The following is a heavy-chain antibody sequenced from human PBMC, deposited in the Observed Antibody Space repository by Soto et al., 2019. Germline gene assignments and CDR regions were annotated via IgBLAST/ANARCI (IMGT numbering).Heavy chain of an antibody. Sequence: PGGSLRLSCAASGFTFSNAWMSWVRQAPGKGLEWVGRIKSKTDGGTTDYAAPVKGRFTISRDDSKNTLYLQMNSLKTEDTAVYYCLSSGHPYYYYGMDVWGRGTTVTVSS. CDR1: GFTFSNAW. J-gene: IGHJ6*02. CDR2: IKSKTDGGTT. CDR3: LSSGHPYYYYGMDV. V-gene: IGHV3-15*01. D-gene: IGHD3-22*01.